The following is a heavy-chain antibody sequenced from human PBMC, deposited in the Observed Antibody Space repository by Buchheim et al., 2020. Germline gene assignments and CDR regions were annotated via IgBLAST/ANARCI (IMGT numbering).Heavy chain of an antibody. J-gene: IGHJ6*02. CDR1: GGSISSSSYY. CDR3: ARQSGSSWYPYYYYGMDV. V-gene: IGHV4-39*01. Sequence: QLQLQESGPGLVKPSETLSLTCTVSGGSISSSSYYWGWIRQPPGKGLEWIGSIYYSGSTYYNPSLKSRVTISVATSKNQFSLKLSSVTAADTAVYYCARQSGSSWYPYYYYGMDVWGQGTT. D-gene: IGHD6-13*01. CDR2: IYYSGST.